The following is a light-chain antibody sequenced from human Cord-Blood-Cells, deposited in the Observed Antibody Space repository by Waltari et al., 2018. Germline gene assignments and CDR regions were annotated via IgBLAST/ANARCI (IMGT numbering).Light chain of an antibody. V-gene: IGKV3-15*01. J-gene: IGKJ1*01. CDR2: GAP. Sequence: IVLSQSPATLSVSPRARATLSCRASQSVSSNIAWYQQKPGQAPRLLIYGAPTRATGIPARFSGSGSETEFTLTISSLQSEDFAVYYCQQYNNWPPWTFGQGTKVEIK. CDR1: QSVSSN. CDR3: QQYNNWPPWT.